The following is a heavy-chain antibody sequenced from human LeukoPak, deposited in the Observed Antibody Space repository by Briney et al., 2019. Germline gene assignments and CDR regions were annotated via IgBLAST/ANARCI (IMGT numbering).Heavy chain of an antibody. CDR3: ATSGGATTDYYGMDV. CDR1: GGTFSSYA. CDR2: IIPILGIA. D-gene: IGHD1-26*01. J-gene: IGHJ6*02. V-gene: IGHV1-69*04. Sequence: GASVKVACKASGGTFSSYAISWVRQAPGQGLEWMGRIIPILGIANYAQKFQGRVTITADKSTSTAYMELSSLRSEDTAVYYCATSGGATTDYYGMDVWGQGTTVTVSS.